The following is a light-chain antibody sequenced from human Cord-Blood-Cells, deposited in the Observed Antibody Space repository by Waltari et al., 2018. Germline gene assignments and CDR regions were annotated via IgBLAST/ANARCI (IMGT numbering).Light chain of an antibody. V-gene: IGLV2-14*03. Sequence: QSALTQPASVSGSPGQAITISCTGTSSYVRGYNYVSWYQQHPGKAPKLMIYDVSNRPSGVSNRFSGSKSGNTASLTISGLQAEDEADYYCSSYTSSSTWVFGGGTKLTVL. CDR2: DVS. CDR1: SSYVRGYNY. CDR3: SSYTSSSTWV. J-gene: IGLJ3*02.